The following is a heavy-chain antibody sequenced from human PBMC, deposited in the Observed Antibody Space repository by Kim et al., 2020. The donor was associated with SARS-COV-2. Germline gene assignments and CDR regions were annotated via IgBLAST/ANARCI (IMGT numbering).Heavy chain of an antibody. J-gene: IGHJ6*02. V-gene: IGHV3-33*01. CDR2: NK. Sequence: NKCYADSVRGRFTISRDNAKNTLYLQMNSLRAEDTAVYYCARVLSYYGMDVWGQGTTVTVSS. CDR3: ARVLSYYGMDV.